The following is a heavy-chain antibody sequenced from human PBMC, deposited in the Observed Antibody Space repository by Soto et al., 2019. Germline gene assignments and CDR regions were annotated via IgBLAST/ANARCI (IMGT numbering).Heavy chain of an antibody. V-gene: IGHV3-53*01. D-gene: IGHD2-15*01. CDR2: LHSSGST. CDR1: GFTVSSIY. J-gene: IGHJ6*02. CDR3: ARDPGGSSYGYYGLDV. Sequence: XGSLRLACAASGFTVSSIYRHWVRQAPGKGLEWVSVLHSSGSTYYADSVKGRFTISRDNSKNTLYLQMNSLRAEDTAMYYCARDPGGSSYGYYGLDVWGQGTTVTVSS.